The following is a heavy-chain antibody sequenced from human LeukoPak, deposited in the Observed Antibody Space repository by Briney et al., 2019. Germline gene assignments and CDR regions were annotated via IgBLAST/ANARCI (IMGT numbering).Heavy chain of an antibody. Sequence: GGSLRLSCAASGFTFSSFAMNWVRQAPGKGLEWVSTMSGDATSTYYADSVKGRFTISRDNSKNTLYLQMNSLRVEDTAVYYCAKDSPTVTTVGWGARWGQGTLVTVSS. CDR3: AKDSPTVTTVGWGAR. D-gene: IGHD4-17*01. J-gene: IGHJ4*02. CDR1: GFTFSSFA. CDR2: MSGDATST. V-gene: IGHV3-23*01.